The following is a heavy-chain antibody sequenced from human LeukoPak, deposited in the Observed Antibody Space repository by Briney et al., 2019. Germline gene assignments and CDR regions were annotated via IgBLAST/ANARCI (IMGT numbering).Heavy chain of an antibody. V-gene: IGHV1-8*03. CDR1: GYTFTSYD. CDR3: ARASWIVAGTSFDY. D-gene: IGHD5-12*01. CDR2: MNPNSGNT. J-gene: IGHJ4*02. Sequence: ASVKVSCKASGYTFTSYDINWVRQATGQGLEWMGWMNPNSGNTGYAQKFQGRVTITRNTSISTAYMELSSLRSEDTAVYYCARASWIVAGTSFDYWGQGTLVTVPS.